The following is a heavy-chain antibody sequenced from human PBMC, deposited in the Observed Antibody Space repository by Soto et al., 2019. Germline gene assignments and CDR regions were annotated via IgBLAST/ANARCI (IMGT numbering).Heavy chain of an antibody. CDR2: INTRGNII. CDR1: GFIFSRYE. V-gene: IGHV3-48*03. D-gene: IGHD3-22*01. CDR3: ARDIDYYDSSGYQDY. J-gene: IGHJ4*02. Sequence: LRLSCAASGFIFSRYEMNWVRQAPGKGLEWVSYINTRGNIIHYADSVKGRFTISRDNAENSLYLQMNSLRAEDTAVYYCARDIDYYDSSGYQDYWGQGSLVTVSS.